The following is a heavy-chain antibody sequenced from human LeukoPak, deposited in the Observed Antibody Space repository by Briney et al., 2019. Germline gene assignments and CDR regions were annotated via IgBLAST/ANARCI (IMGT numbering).Heavy chain of an antibody. V-gene: IGHV1-2*02. Sequence: ASVKVSCKASGYTFTGYYMHWVRQAPGQGLEWMGWINPNSGGTNYAQKFQGRVTMTRDTSISTAYMELSRLRSDDTAVYYCARVGSDILTGKGVYYMDVRGKGTTVTVSS. J-gene: IGHJ6*03. CDR3: ARVGSDILTGKGVYYMDV. CDR1: GYTFTGYY. D-gene: IGHD3-9*01. CDR2: INPNSGGT.